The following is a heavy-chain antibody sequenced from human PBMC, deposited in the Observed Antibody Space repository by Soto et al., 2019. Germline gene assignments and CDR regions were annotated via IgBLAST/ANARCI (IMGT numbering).Heavy chain of an antibody. V-gene: IGHV3-7*01. Sequence: PGGSLRLSCAAAGFTFSSYWMSWVRQAPGTGMEWVANIKQDGSAKYYVDSVKGRFTISRDNAKNSLYLQMNSLRAEDTAVYYCASAGYCSGGSCYWFDPWGQGTLVALSS. CDR3: ASAGYCSGGSCYWFDP. CDR1: GFTFSSYW. CDR2: IKQDGSAK. D-gene: IGHD2-15*01. J-gene: IGHJ5*02.